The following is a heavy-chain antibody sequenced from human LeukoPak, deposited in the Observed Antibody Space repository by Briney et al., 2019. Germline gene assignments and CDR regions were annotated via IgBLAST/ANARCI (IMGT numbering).Heavy chain of an antibody. V-gene: IGHV4-59*08. D-gene: IGHD6-19*01. CDR2: IFYSGST. J-gene: IGHJ5*02. CDR1: GGSIRNYY. CDR3: ARGQARLAWFDP. Sequence: PSETLSLTCTVSGGSIRNYYWSWIRQPPGKGLEWIGYIFYSGSTNYNPSLKSRVTISVDTSKNQFSLKLSSVTAADTAVYYCARGQARLAWFDPWGQGTLVTVSS.